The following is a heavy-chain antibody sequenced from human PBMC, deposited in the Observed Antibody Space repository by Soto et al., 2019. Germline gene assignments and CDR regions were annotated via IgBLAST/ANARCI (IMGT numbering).Heavy chain of an antibody. V-gene: IGHV3-23*01. J-gene: IGHJ3*02. CDR3: AKATATGGGDFDI. CDR1: LFPCSRYD. D-gene: IGHD2-8*02. Sequence: YWSSSLFPCSRYDMSWVRQAPGKALEWVSTIPVSASTHYAYSVMCRLTISRDRSKNTVYLQMNRLTAGDTAVYYCAKATATGGGDFDISGQGTMVP. CDR2: IPVSAST.